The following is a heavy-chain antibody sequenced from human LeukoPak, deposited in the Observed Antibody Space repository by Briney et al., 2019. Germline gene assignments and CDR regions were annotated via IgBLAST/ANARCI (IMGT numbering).Heavy chain of an antibody. Sequence: SQTLSLTCAISGDSVSSNSAAWNWIRQSPSRGLEWLGRTYYRSKLYNDYAVYVKSRITINPDTSKNQFSLQLNSVTPEDTAVYYCARSLLGAVAGTIAYFDYWGQGTLVTVSS. V-gene: IGHV6-1*01. D-gene: IGHD6-19*01. J-gene: IGHJ4*02. CDR1: GDSVSSNSAA. CDR2: TYYRSKLYN. CDR3: ARSLLGAVAGTIAYFDY.